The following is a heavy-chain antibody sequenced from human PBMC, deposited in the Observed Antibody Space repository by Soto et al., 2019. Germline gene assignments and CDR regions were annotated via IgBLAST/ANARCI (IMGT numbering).Heavy chain of an antibody. J-gene: IGHJ6*02. CDR2: IYSGGTT. V-gene: IGHV3-66*01. CDR3: ARGGSASGGYYYYVMDV. Sequence: EVQLVESGGGLVQPGGSLRLSCTASGFTVSSNYMSWVRQAPGKGLEWVSVIYSGGTTYYADSVKGRFTISRDNSKSTLYVQMNSLRAEDTAVYYCARGGSASGGYYYYVMDVWGQGTTVTVSS. D-gene: IGHD3-16*01. CDR1: GFTVSSNY.